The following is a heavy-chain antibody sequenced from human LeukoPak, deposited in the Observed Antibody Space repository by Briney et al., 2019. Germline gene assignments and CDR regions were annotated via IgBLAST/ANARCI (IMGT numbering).Heavy chain of an antibody. CDR3: ARDQEAVARFDP. D-gene: IGHD6-19*01. J-gene: IGHJ5*02. CDR2: INPNSGGA. V-gene: IGHV1-2*02. Sequence: GASVKVSCKASGYTFTGYYMHWVRQAPGQGLEWMGWINPNSGGANYAQKFQGRVTMTRDTSISTAYMELSRLRSDDTAVYYCARDQEAVARFDPWGQGTLVTVSS. CDR1: GYTFTGYY.